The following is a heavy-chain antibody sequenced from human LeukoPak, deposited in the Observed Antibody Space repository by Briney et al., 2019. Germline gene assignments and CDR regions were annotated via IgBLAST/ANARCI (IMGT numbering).Heavy chain of an antibody. V-gene: IGHV3-30*03. CDR3: VDVDINA. J-gene: IGHJ5*02. CDR1: GFTFSSYG. CDR2: ISYDGSNK. Sequence: PGRSLRLSCAASGFTFSSYGMHWVRQAPGKGLEWVAVISYDGSNKYYADSVKGRFTISRDNSKNTLYLQVNSLRVEDTAVYYCVDVDINAWGQGTLVTVSS. D-gene: IGHD5-12*01.